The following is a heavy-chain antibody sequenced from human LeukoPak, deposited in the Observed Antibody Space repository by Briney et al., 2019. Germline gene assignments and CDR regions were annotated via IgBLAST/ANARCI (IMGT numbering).Heavy chain of an antibody. CDR1: GGTFSSYA. Sequence: SVKVSCKASGGTFSSYAISWVRQAPGQGLEWMGGIIPIFGTANYAQKFQGRVTITADKSTSTAYMELRSLRSDDTAVYYCARITYYYDSSGYYGAFDIWGQGTMVTVSS. CDR3: ARITYYYDSSGYYGAFDI. CDR2: IIPIFGTA. D-gene: IGHD3-22*01. J-gene: IGHJ3*02. V-gene: IGHV1-69*06.